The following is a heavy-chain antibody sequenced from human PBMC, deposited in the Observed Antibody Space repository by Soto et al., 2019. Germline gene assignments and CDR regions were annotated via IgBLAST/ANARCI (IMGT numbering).Heavy chain of an antibody. Sequence: QLQLQESGPGLVKPSETLSLTCTVSGGSISSSSNHWGWIRQPPGKGLEWIGNIYYSGNTYYNPSLKSRVTISGNTSKNLFPLRLTSATAADTAVYYCATHPPYGPLDHWGQGTLVTVSS. CDR1: GGSISSSSNH. J-gene: IGHJ4*02. D-gene: IGHD4-17*01. CDR2: IYYSGNT. CDR3: ATHPPYGPLDH. V-gene: IGHV4-39*01.